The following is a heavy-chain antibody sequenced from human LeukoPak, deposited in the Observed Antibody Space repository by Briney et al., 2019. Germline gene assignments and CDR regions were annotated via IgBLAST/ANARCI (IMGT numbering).Heavy chain of an antibody. V-gene: IGHV4-59*08. CDR2: IYYSGST. Sequence: SETLSLTCTVSGGSISSYYWSWIRQPPGKGLEWIGYIYYSGSTNYNPSLKSRVTISVDTSKNQFSLKLSSVTAADTAVYYCARTSKTYYDFWSGVPHYYMDVWGKGTTVTVSS. D-gene: IGHD3-3*01. J-gene: IGHJ6*03. CDR3: ARTSKTYYDFWSGVPHYYMDV. CDR1: GGSISSYY.